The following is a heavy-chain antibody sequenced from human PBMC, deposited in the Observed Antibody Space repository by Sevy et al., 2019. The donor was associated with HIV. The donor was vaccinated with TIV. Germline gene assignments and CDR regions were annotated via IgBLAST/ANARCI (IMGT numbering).Heavy chain of an antibody. V-gene: IGHV3-23*01. D-gene: IGHD2-21*01. J-gene: IGHJ3*02. CDR3: AKLYCGGDCYGRGSGNDAFDI. CDR1: GFTFSSYA. CDR2: ISGSGGST. Sequence: GWSLRLSCAASGFTFSSYAMSWVRQAPGKGLEWVSIISGSGGSTYYADSVKGQFTISRDNSKNTLHLQMNSLRAEDTAVYYCAKLYCGGDCYGRGSGNDAFDIWGQGTMVTVSS.